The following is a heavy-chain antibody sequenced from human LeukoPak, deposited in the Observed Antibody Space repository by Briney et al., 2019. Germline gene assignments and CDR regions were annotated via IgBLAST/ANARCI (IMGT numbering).Heavy chain of an antibody. CDR1: CGSISSYY. CDR2: IYTSGST. D-gene: IGHD6-19*01. Sequence: SETLSLTCTVSCGSISSYYWSWIRQPAGKELEWIGRIYTSGSTNYKPSLKSRVTMSVDTSKNQFSLKLSSVTAADTAVYYCARVGTGYSSGPVDYWGQGTLVTVSS. CDR3: ARVGTGYSSGPVDY. J-gene: IGHJ4*02. V-gene: IGHV4-4*07.